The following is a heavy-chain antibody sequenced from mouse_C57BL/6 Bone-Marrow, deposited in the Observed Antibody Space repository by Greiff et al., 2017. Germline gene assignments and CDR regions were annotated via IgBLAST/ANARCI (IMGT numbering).Heavy chain of an antibody. J-gene: IGHJ2*01. V-gene: IGHV5-9-1*02. D-gene: IGHD2-3*01. Sequence: EVQLVESGEGLVKPGGSLKLSCAASGFTFSSYAMSWVRQTPEKRLEWVAYISSGGDYIYYADTVKGRFTIARDNARNTLYLQMSSLKSEDTAMYYCTRDQEIYDGYWDFDYWGQGTTLTVSS. CDR3: TRDQEIYDGYWDFDY. CDR1: GFTFSSYA. CDR2: ISSGGDYI.